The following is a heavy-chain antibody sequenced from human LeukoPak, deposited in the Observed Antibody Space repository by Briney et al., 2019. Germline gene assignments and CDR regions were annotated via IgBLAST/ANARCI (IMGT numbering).Heavy chain of an antibody. D-gene: IGHD1-14*01. Sequence: GGSLRLSCTASGFTFGDYAISWVRQAPGEGLEWLSIISGSRSSTFYADSVKGRFNISRDNSKNTLYLQLNSLRAEDTAVYFCAKFRKPMALLDAFDMWGQGTMVTVSS. J-gene: IGHJ3*02. CDR2: ISGSRSST. V-gene: IGHV3-23*01. CDR3: AKFRKPMALLDAFDM. CDR1: GFTFGDYA.